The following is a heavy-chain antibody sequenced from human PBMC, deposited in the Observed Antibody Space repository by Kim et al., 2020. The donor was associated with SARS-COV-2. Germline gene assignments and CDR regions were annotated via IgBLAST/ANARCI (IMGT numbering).Heavy chain of an antibody. J-gene: IGHJ4*02. Sequence: GGSLRLSCAASGFTFDDYAMHWVRQAPGKGLEWVSLISGDGGSTYYADSVKGRFTISRDNSKNSLYLQMNSLRTEDTALYYCAKDKMSGNYDIPTLLDYWGQGTLVTVSS. CDR2: ISGDGGST. CDR3: AKDKMSGNYDIPTLLDY. CDR1: GFTFDDYA. V-gene: IGHV3-43*02. D-gene: IGHD3-9*01.